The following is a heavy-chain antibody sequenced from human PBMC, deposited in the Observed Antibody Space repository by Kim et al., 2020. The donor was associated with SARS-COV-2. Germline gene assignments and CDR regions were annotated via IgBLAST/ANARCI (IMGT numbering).Heavy chain of an antibody. V-gene: IGHV5-51*01. Sequence: SPSFQGQVTISADKSISTAYLQWSSLKASDTAMYYCARLNGSYYAGWLDYWGQGTLVTVSS. CDR3: ARLNGSYYAGWLDY. J-gene: IGHJ4*02. D-gene: IGHD1-26*01.